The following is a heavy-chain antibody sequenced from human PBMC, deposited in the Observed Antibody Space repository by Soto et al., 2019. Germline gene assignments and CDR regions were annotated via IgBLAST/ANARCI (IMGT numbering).Heavy chain of an antibody. CDR3: AKLVRYCSSTSCYNFDY. Sequence: GGSLRLSCAASGFTFSSYAMSWVRQAPGKGLEWVSAISGSGGSTYYADSVKGRFTISRDNSKNTLYLQMNSLRAEDTAVYYCAKLVRYCSSTSCYNFDYWGQGTLVTVSS. CDR1: GFTFSSYA. CDR2: ISGSGGST. J-gene: IGHJ4*02. D-gene: IGHD2-2*02. V-gene: IGHV3-23*01.